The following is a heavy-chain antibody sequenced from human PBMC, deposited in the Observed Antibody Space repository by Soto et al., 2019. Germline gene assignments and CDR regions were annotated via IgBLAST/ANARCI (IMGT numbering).Heavy chain of an antibody. CDR3: ATSYDSGFDP. CDR2: IRPDNGDT. V-gene: IGHV1-18*04. J-gene: IGHJ5*02. Sequence: QLQLVQSGAEVERPGASVRVSCKAYGYAFSKYGISWIRQAPGQGLEWMGWIRPDNGDTNYAQKFQGRVTTTTDTSSNTAYMQLSSLRSDDTAVYYCATSYDSGFDPWGQGTLVSVSS. D-gene: IGHD5-12*01. CDR1: GYAFSKYG.